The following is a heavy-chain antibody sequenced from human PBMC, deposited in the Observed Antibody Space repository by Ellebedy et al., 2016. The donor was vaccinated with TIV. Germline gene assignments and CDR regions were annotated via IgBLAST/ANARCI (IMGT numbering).Heavy chain of an antibody. CDR2: MFYSGST. V-gene: IGHV4-39*07. Sequence: MPSETLSLTCTVSGGSISTSSYYWGWIRQPPGKGPEWIGNMFYSGSTFYNPSLKSRVTISLDTSKNQFSLKLTSVTAADTAVYYCARGYSSGWYNWFDPWGQGTLVTVSS. CDR3: ARGYSSGWYNWFDP. D-gene: IGHD6-19*01. CDR1: GGSISTSSYY. J-gene: IGHJ5*02.